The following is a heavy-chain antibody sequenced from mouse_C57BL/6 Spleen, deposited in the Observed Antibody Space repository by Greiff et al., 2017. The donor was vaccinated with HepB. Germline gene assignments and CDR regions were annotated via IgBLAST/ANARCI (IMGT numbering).Heavy chain of an antibody. CDR2: IDPETGGT. Sequence: QVQLQQSGAELVRPGASVTLSCKASGYTFTDYEMHWVKQTPVHGLEWIGAIDPETGGTAYNQKFKGKAILTADKYSSTAYMELRSLTSEDSAVYYCTRWEDDYDLYYFDYWGQGTTLTVSS. CDR3: TRWEDDYDLYYFDY. J-gene: IGHJ2*01. CDR1: GYTFTDYE. D-gene: IGHD2-4*01. V-gene: IGHV1-15*01.